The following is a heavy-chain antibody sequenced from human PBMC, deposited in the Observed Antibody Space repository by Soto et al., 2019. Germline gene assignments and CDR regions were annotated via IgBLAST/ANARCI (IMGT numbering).Heavy chain of an antibody. Sequence: QLPLQESGSGLVKPSQTLSLTCAVSGGSISRGGYSWSWIRQPPGKGLEWIGYMYHSGSTYYNPSLKSRVTISIDRSKNQFSLKLSSVTAADTAGYYCARVPDYWGQGILVTVSS. V-gene: IGHV4-30-2*01. J-gene: IGHJ4*02. D-gene: IGHD2-2*01. CDR3: ARVPDY. CDR2: MYHSGST. CDR1: GGSISRGGYS.